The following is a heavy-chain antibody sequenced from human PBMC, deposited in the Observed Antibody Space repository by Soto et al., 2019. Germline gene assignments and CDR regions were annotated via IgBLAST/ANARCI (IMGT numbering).Heavy chain of an antibody. D-gene: IGHD1-1*01. V-gene: IGHV4-30-4*01. J-gene: IGHJ4*02. CDR3: ARVKTGNFDY. Sequence: PSETLSLTCTVSGGSLSSGDYYWNWIRQPPGKGLEWIGYIYYSGSTYYNSSLKSRVTISVDTSKNQFSLKLSSVTAADTAVYYCARVKTGNFDYWGQGTLVTVSS. CDR1: GGSLSSGDYY. CDR2: IYYSGST.